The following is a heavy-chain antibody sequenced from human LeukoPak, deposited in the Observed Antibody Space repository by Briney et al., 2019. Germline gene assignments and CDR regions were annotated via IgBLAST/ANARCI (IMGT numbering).Heavy chain of an antibody. V-gene: IGHV3-21*01. CDR3: ARDNNLLRYFDWPLDY. D-gene: IGHD3-9*01. CDR1: GFTFTSYS. Sequence: GGCLRLSRAASGFTFTSYSMNWVRQAPGKGLEWGSSISSSSSYIYYADSVKGRFTISRDNAKNTLYLQINTLRAEDTPVYYCARDNNLLRYFDWPLDYWGQGTLVTVSS. CDR2: ISSSSSYI. J-gene: IGHJ4*02.